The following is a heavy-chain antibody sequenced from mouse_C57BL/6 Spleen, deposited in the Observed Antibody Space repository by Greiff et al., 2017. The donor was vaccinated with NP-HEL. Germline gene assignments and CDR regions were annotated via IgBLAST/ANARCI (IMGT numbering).Heavy chain of an antibody. CDR1: GYTFTSYW. Sequence: QVQLQQPGAELVKPGASVKLSCKASGYTFTSYWMHWVKQRPGQGLEWIGMIHPNSGSTNYNEKFKSKATLTVDKSSSTAYMQLSSLTSEDSAVDYCAREGTGTRAMDYWGQGTSVTVSS. CDR3: AREGTGTRAMDY. J-gene: IGHJ4*01. CDR2: IHPNSGST. V-gene: IGHV1-64*01. D-gene: IGHD4-1*01.